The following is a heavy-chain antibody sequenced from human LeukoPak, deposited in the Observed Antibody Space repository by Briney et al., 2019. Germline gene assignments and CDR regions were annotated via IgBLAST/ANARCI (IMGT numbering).Heavy chain of an antibody. J-gene: IGHJ3*02. CDR2: IYYSGST. CDR1: GGSISSYY. CDR3: ARTRGYYDSRGYPYNAFDI. D-gene: IGHD3-22*01. V-gene: IGHV4-59*01. Sequence: SETLSLTCTVSGGSISSYYWSWIRQPPGKGLEWIGYIYYSGSTNYNPSLKSRVTISVDTSKNQFSLKLSSVTAADTAVYYCARTRGYYDSRGYPYNAFDIWGQGTMVTVSS.